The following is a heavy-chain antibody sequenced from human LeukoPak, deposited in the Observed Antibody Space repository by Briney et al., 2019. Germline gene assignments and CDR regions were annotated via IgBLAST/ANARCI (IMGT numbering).Heavy chain of an antibody. D-gene: IGHD3-3*01. Sequence: PEGSLRLSCAASGFTFSSLWMHWVRQAPGKGLVWVSRINSDGSSTTYADSVKGRFTISRDNAKNTLYLQMNSLRAEDTAVYYCAQSGYYGNWFDPWGQGTLVTVSS. CDR2: INSDGSST. J-gene: IGHJ5*02. CDR3: AQSGYYGNWFDP. V-gene: IGHV3-74*01. CDR1: GFTFSSLW.